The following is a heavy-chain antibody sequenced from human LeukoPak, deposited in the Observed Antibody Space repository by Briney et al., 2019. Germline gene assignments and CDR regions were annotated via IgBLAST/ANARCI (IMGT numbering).Heavy chain of an antibody. J-gene: IGHJ3*02. V-gene: IGHV4-59*08. Sequence: SETLSLTCTVSGGSISGYYWSWIRQPPGKGLEWIGYIYYTGSTNYNPSLKSRVATSVDTYKNQFSLKLSSVTAADAAVYYCARPGIAATGNAFDIWGQGTMVAVSS. D-gene: IGHD6-13*01. CDR2: IYYTGST. CDR1: GGSISGYY. CDR3: ARPGIAATGNAFDI.